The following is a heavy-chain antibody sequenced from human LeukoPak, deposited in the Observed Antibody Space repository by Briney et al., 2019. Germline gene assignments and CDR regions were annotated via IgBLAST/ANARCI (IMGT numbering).Heavy chain of an antibody. D-gene: IGHD2-15*01. CDR2: IRYDGSNK. CDR3: RVAASEFDY. V-gene: IGHV3-30*02. Sequence: KSGGSLRLSCAASGYTFSSYGMHWVRQAPGKGLEWVAFIRYDGSNKYYADSVKGRFTISRDNSKNTLYLQMNSLRAEDTAVYYCRVAASEFDYWGQGTLVTVSS. CDR1: GYTFSSYG. J-gene: IGHJ4*02.